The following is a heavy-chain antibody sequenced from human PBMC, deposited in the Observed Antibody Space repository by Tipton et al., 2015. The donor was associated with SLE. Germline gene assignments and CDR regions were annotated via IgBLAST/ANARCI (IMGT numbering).Heavy chain of an antibody. CDR2: INHTGGT. CDR3: ARYFYDSSGVCLFDF. J-gene: IGHJ4*02. D-gene: IGHD3-22*01. V-gene: IGHV4-34*10. Sequence: TLSLTCAVYGGSFSDYYWSWIRQTPGEGLEWIGEINHTGGTNYNPSLESRVTMSVDTSKNQFSLKLSSVTAADTAMYYCARYFYDSSGVCLFDFWGQGTLVTVSS. CDR1: GGSFSDYY.